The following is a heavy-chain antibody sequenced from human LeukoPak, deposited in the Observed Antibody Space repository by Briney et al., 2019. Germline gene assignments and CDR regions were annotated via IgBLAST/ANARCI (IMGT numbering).Heavy chain of an antibody. V-gene: IGHV5-51*01. CDR2: IYPGDSDT. CDR3: ARDGDSSSSFWYFDL. Sequence: GESLKISCQGSGYTFTSYWIGWVRQMPGKGLEWMGIIYPGDSDTRYSPPFQGQVTISADKSISTAYLQWSSLKASDTAMYYCARDGDSSSSFWYFDLWGRGTLVTVSS. CDR1: GYTFTSYW. J-gene: IGHJ2*01. D-gene: IGHD6-6*01.